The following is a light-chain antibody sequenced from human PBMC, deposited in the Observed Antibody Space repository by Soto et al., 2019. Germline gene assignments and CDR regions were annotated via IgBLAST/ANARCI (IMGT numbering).Light chain of an antibody. CDR2: AAS. CDR1: QGINNF. V-gene: IGKV1-27*01. CDR3: QKYNSPPRT. Sequence: DIQMTQSPSSLSASIGDRVTITCRASQGINNFLAWYQQKPGEAPKLLLYAASILRSGVPSRFSGSGSGTDFTLTINSLQPEDVATYYCQKYNSPPRTFGQGTRV. J-gene: IGKJ1*01.